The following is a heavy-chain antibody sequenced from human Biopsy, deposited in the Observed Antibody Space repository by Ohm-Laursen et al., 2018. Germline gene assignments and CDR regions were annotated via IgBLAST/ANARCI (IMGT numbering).Heavy chain of an antibody. CDR3: ARDSRGGHLNTTLITGKNLDS. Sequence: GTLSLTCTVSGGSISGYHWSWIRKSPGKGLEWIGYIYYTGSTNYNPSVKSRVTISVDTSKNQFSLKLNSVTAADTAVYFCARDSRGGHLNTTLITGKNLDSWGQGILVTVSS. CDR1: GGSISGYH. J-gene: IGHJ4*02. V-gene: IGHV4-59*01. CDR2: IYYTGST. D-gene: IGHD3-16*01.